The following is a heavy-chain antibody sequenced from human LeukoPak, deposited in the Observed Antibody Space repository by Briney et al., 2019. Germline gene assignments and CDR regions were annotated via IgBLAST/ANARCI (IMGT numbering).Heavy chain of an antibody. CDR2: IYHSGST. J-gene: IGHJ4*02. CDR3: ARVYLRRVGREYYFDY. V-gene: IGHV4-30-2*01. D-gene: IGHD1-26*01. Sequence: SETLSLTCTVSGGSINSGGYYWSWIRQPPGKGLEWIGYIYHSGSTYYNPSLKSRVTISVDRSKNQFSLKLSSVTAADTAVYYCARVYLRRVGREYYFDYWGQGTLVTVSS. CDR1: GGSINSGGYY.